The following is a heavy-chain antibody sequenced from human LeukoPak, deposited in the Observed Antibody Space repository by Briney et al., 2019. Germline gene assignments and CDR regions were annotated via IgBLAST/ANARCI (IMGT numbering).Heavy chain of an antibody. CDR2: ISSSSSYI. CDR3: AKDIVARGFETFDY. D-gene: IGHD5-12*01. Sequence: GGSLRLSCAASGFTFSSYSMNWVRQAPGKGLEWVSSISSSSSYIYYADSVKGRFTISRDNAKDSLYLQMNSLRAEDTALYYCAKDIVARGFETFDYWGQGTLVTVSS. CDR1: GFTFSSYS. J-gene: IGHJ4*02. V-gene: IGHV3-21*04.